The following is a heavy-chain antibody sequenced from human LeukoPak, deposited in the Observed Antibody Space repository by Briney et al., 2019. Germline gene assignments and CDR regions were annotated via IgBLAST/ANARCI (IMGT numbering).Heavy chain of an antibody. CDR1: GGSFSGYY. CDR3: ARSLTKKKRWLQLLRWFDP. V-gene: IGHV4-34*01. CDR2: INHSGST. Sequence: SETLSLTCAVYGGSFSGYYWSWIRQPPGKGLEWIGEINHSGSTNYNPSLKSRVTISVDTSKNQFSLKLSSVTAADTAVYYCARSLTKKKRWLQLLRWFDPWGQGTLVTVSS. D-gene: IGHD5-24*01. J-gene: IGHJ5*02.